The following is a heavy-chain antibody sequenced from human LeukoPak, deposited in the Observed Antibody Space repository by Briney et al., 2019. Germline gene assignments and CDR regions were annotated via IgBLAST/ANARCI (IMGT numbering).Heavy chain of an antibody. CDR2: INTNTGNP. Sequence: ASVKVSCKASGYTFTSYGISWVRQAPGQGLEWMGWINTNTGNPTYAQGFTGRFVFSLDTSVSTAYLQISSLKAEDTAVYYCARSPPATFYYYYYMDVWGKGTTVTVSS. D-gene: IGHD2-15*01. CDR1: GYTFTSYG. CDR3: ARSPPATFYYYYYMDV. V-gene: IGHV7-4-1*02. J-gene: IGHJ6*03.